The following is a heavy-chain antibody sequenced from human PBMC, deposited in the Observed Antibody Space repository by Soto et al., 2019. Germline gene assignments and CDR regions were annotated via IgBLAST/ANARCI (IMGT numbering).Heavy chain of an antibody. V-gene: IGHV3-64*01. CDR2: ISSNGGST. D-gene: IGHD3-10*01. J-gene: IGHJ6*03. CDR3: AREGFRGVITLKDFYYYYMDV. Sequence: EVQLVESGGGLVQPGGSLRLSCAASGFTFSSYAMHWVRQAPGKGLEYVSAISSNGGSTYYANSVKGRFTISRDNSKNTLYLQMGRQRAEDMAVYYCAREGFRGVITLKDFYYYYMDVWGKGTTVTVSS. CDR1: GFTFSSYA.